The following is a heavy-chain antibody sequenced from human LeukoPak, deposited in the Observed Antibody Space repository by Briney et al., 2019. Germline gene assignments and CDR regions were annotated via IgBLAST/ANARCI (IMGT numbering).Heavy chain of an antibody. D-gene: IGHD3-10*01. J-gene: IGHJ5*02. V-gene: IGHV1-2*04. CDR3: ARDYYGSGNWFDP. Sequence: ASVKVSCKASGGTFSSYAISWVRQAPGQGLEWMGWINPNSGGTNYAQKFQGWVTMTRDTSISTAYMELSRLRSDDTAVYYCARDYYGSGNWFDPWGQGTLVTVSS. CDR2: INPNSGGT. CDR1: GGTFSSYA.